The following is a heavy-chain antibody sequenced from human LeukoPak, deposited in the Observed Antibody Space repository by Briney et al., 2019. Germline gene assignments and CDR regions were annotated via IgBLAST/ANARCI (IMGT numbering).Heavy chain of an antibody. V-gene: IGHV4-39*07. CDR2: IYYSGST. Sequence: PSETLSLTCTVSGGSISISSYYWGWIRQPPGKGLEWIGSIYYSGSTYYNPSLKGRVTISVDTSKNQFSLKLSSVTAADTAVYYCARASITYYYYYYMGVWGKGTTVTVSS. CDR3: ARASITYYYYYYMGV. CDR1: GGSISISSYY. D-gene: IGHD1-14*01. J-gene: IGHJ6*03.